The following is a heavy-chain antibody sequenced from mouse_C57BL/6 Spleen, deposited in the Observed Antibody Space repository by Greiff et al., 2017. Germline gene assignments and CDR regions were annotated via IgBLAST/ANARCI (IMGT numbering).Heavy chain of an antibody. D-gene: IGHD4-1*01. CDR3: ARDLGEAY. CDR1: GYSITSGYY. CDR2: ISYDGSN. V-gene: IGHV3-6*01. J-gene: IGHJ3*01. Sequence: EVKLVESGPGLVKPSQSLSLTCSVTGYSITSGYYWYWIRQFPGNKLEWMGYISYDGSNNYKPSLKNRNSITRDTSKNPFILKLNSVTTEDTATYYCARDLGEAYWGQGTLVTVSA.